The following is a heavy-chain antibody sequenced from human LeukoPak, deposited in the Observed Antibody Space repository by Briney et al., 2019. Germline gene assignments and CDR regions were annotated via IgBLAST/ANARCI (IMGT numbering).Heavy chain of an antibody. CDR1: GFTFSSYA. CDR3: ARDLGYCSSTSCLTFDY. Sequence: GGSLRLSCAASGFTFSSYAMSWVRQAPGKGLEWFSSISTNSGSTNYADSVKGRFTISRDNSKNTLYLQMNSLRAEDTAVYYCARDLGYCSSTSCLTFDYWGQGTLVTVSS. V-gene: IGHV3-23*01. D-gene: IGHD2-2*01. CDR2: ISTNSGST. J-gene: IGHJ4*02.